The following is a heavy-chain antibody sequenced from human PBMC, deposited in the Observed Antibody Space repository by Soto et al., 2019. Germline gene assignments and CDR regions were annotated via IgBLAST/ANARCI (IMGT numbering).Heavy chain of an antibody. Sequence: PGGSLRLSCAASGFTFNSYAMSWVRQAPGKGLEWVSATSGSGGSTYYADSVKGRFTISRDNSKNTLYLQMNSLRAEDTAVYYCAKDDYQPLLYFGLIDYWGQGTLVTVSS. CDR3: AKDDYQPLLYFGLIDY. V-gene: IGHV3-23*01. D-gene: IGHD2-2*02. CDR1: GFTFNSYA. J-gene: IGHJ4*02. CDR2: TSGSGGST.